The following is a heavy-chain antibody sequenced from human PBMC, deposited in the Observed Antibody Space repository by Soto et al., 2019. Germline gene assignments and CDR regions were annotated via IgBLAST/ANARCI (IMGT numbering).Heavy chain of an antibody. CDR1: GFTFSSYS. CDR2: ISSSSSYI. Sequence: EVQLVESGGGLVKPGGSLRLSCAASGFTFSSYSMNWVRQAPGKGLEWVSSISSSSSYIYYADSVKGRFTISRDNAKNSLYLQMNSLRAEDTAVYCCAIHLRGVGATDSDYWGQGTLVTVSS. D-gene: IGHD1-26*01. CDR3: AIHLRGVGATDSDY. V-gene: IGHV3-21*01. J-gene: IGHJ4*02.